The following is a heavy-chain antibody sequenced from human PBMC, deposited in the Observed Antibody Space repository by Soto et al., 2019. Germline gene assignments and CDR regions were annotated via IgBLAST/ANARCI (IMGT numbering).Heavy chain of an antibody. V-gene: IGHV1-2*04. CDR1: GYSFTDYH. J-gene: IGHJ6*02. D-gene: IGHD3-10*01. CDR3: ARDLCPLGSGSACPLYGLDI. Sequence: QVQLVQSGAEVKKPGASVKVSCKASGYSFTDYHIHWVRQAPGQGLEWLGRINPKSGGTSTAQKFQGWVTMTTDTSISTASMELSGLQSDDTAVYFCARDLCPLGSGSACPLYGLDIWGQGTTVVVS. CDR2: INPKSGGT.